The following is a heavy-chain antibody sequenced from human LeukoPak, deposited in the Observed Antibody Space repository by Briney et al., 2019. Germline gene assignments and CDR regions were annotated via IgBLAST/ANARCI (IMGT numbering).Heavy chain of an antibody. CDR3: ARAESPHYYGSGSYLDP. CDR2: IIPIFGTA. CDR1: GGTFSSYA. V-gene: IGHV1-69*13. D-gene: IGHD3-10*01. Sequence: SVKVSCKASGGTFSSYAISWVRQAPGQGLEWMGRIIPIFGTANYAQKFQGRVTITADESTSTAYMELSSLRSEDTAVYYCARAESPHYYGSGSYLDPWGQGTLVTVSS. J-gene: IGHJ5*02.